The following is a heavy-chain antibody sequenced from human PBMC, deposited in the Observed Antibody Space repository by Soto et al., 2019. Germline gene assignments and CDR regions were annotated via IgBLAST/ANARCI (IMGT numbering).Heavy chain of an antibody. CDR1: GWSFSGYY. Sequence: PSETLSLTCAVYGWSFSGYYWSWIRQPPGKGLEWIGEINHSGSTNYNPSLKSRVTISVDTSKNQFSLKLSSVTAADTAVYYCARDTLRLPSIAVAGTSAFDYWGQGTLVTVSS. J-gene: IGHJ4*02. CDR3: ARDTLRLPSIAVAGTSAFDY. CDR2: INHSGST. D-gene: IGHD6-19*01. V-gene: IGHV4-34*01.